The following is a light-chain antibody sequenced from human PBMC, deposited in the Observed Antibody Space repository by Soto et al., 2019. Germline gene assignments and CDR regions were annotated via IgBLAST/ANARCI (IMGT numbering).Light chain of an antibody. CDR1: QSFTSSY. CDR3: QQYSNSRT. Sequence: EIVLTQSPGTLSLSPGERATLSCRASQSFTSSYLAWYQQKPGQAPRLLIYGASSRAPGIPDRFSGSGSRTDFTLTSSRLEPDDFAVYYCQQYSNSRTFGQGTKVEIK. V-gene: IGKV3-20*01. CDR2: GAS. J-gene: IGKJ1*01.